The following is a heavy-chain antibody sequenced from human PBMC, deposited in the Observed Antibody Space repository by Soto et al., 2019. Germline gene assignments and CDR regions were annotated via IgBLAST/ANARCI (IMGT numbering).Heavy chain of an antibody. CDR3: AHCNVAGSYQYYFQF. D-gene: IGHD1-26*01. V-gene: IGHV2-5*02. CDR1: GFTVTTTGVG. Sequence: QITLKESGPTLVKPTQTLTLTCTLSGFTVTTTGVGVGWIRQPPGKALEWLALVSWDDDKRYRPSLKSRLTIPKDTSKNQVVLTMTNVDPVDTATYYCAHCNVAGSYQYYFQFWGQGALVTVSS. J-gene: IGHJ4*02. CDR2: VSWDDDK.